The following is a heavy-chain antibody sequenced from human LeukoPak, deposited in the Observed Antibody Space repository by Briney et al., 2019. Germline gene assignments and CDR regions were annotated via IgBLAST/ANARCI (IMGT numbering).Heavy chain of an antibody. Sequence: SEILSLTCAVYGGSFSGYYWSWIRQPPGKGLEWIGEINHTGSTNYNLSLKSRVTISVDTSKNQFSLKLSSVTAADTAVYYCARGPLAAAGTLTYYYYGMDVWGQGTTVTVSS. V-gene: IGHV4-34*01. CDR1: GGSFSGYY. CDR2: INHTGST. J-gene: IGHJ6*02. CDR3: ARGPLAAAGTLTYYYYGMDV. D-gene: IGHD6-13*01.